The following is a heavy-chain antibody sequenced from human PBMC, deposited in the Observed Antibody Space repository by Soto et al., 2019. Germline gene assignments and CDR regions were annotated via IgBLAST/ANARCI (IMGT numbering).Heavy chain of an antibody. D-gene: IGHD4-17*01. CDR1: GGSISSYY. CDR2: IYYSGST. CDR3: ASNLYDYGDYMFFDY. V-gene: IGHV4-59*01. J-gene: IGHJ4*02. Sequence: SETLSLTCTVSGGSISSYYWSWIRQPPGKGLEWIGYIYYSGSTNYNPSLKSRVTISVDTSKNQFSLKLSPVTAADTAVYYCASNLYDYGDYMFFDYWGQGTLVTVSS.